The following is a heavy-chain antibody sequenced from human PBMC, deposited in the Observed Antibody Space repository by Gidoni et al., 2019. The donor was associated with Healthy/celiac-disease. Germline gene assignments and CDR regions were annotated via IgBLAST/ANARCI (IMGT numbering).Heavy chain of an antibody. J-gene: IGHJ4*02. CDR2: IYYSGRA. CDR3: ASHEYGDFDTYDY. V-gene: IGHV4-39*01. CDR1: GGSIRSSSYY. Sequence: QLQLQESGPGLVKLSETLSLTCTVSGGSIRSSSYYWGWIRQPPGKGLEWIGSIYYSGRAYYNPSLKSRVSISVDTSKNQFSLKLSSVTAADTAVYYCASHEYGDFDTYDYWGQGTLVTVSS. D-gene: IGHD4-17*01.